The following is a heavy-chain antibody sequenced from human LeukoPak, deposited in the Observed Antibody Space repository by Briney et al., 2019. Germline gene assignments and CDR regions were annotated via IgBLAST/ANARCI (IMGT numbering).Heavy chain of an antibody. Sequence: GASVKVSCKASSYTFTRYGISWVRQAPGQGLEWMGWISPSNGNTDYEQKFQDRLTMTVDTSSRTAYMDLKSLRSDDTAVYYCARLRGRIRYFDYFPDYWGQGTLVTVSS. V-gene: IGHV1-18*01. CDR3: ARLRGRIRYFDYFPDY. J-gene: IGHJ4*02. CDR1: SYTFTRYG. D-gene: IGHD3-9*01. CDR2: ISPSNGNT.